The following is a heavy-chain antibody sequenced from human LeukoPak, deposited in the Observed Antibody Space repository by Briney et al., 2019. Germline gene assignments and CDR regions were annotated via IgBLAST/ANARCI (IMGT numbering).Heavy chain of an antibody. CDR1: GFTFSSYW. CDR3: ASGAAARPHYYYYYMDV. V-gene: IGHV3-74*01. CDR2: INTDGSST. Sequence: GGSLRLSCAASGFTFSSYWMHWVRQAPGKGLVWVSRINTDGSSTSYADSVRGRFTISRDNAKNTLYLQMNSLRAEDTAVYYCASGAAARPHYYYYYMDVWGKGTTVTVSS. D-gene: IGHD6-6*01. J-gene: IGHJ6*03.